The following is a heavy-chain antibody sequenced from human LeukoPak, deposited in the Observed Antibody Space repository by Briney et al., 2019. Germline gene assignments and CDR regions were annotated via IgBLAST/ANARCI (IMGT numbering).Heavy chain of an antibody. CDR1: GFTFSSYD. CDR3: AKLSSGWKPLDY. V-gene: IGHV3-23*01. D-gene: IGHD6-19*01. CDR2: ITISGGST. J-gene: IGHJ4*02. Sequence: GGSLRLSCAASGFTFSSYDMNWVRQAPGKGLEWVSTITISGGSTYYADSVQGRFTISRDNSKNTLYLQMNSLRAEDTAIYYCAKLSSGWKPLDYWGQGTLVTVSS.